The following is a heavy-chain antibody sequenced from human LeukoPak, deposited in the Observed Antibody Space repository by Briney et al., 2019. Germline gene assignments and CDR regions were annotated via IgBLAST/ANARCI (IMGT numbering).Heavy chain of an antibody. D-gene: IGHD5/OR15-5a*01. Sequence: GSLRLSCAASGFTLSSHWVKWVRQAPGKGVEWVANINQDGSEKYYVDSVKGRFTISRDNAKNSLYLQMNSLRAEDTAVYYCASVLSNYYYYYMDVWGKGTTVTVSS. V-gene: IGHV3-7*01. CDR3: ASVLSNYYYYYMDV. CDR1: GFTLSSHW. J-gene: IGHJ6*03. CDR2: INQDGSEK.